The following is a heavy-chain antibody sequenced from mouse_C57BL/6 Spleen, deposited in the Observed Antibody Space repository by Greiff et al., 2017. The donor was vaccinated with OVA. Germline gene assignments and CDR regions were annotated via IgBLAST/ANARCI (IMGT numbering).Heavy chain of an antibody. J-gene: IGHJ2*01. V-gene: IGHV5-4*01. CDR1: GFTFSSYA. Sequence: EVQLVESGGGLVKPGGSLKLSCAASGFTFSSYAMSWVRQTPEKRLEWVATISDGGSYTYYPDNVKGRFTISRDNAKNNLYLQMSHLKSEDTAMYYCARDGRTVPFDYWGQGTTLTVSS. CDR3: ARDGRTVPFDY. CDR2: ISDGGSYT. D-gene: IGHD4-1*01.